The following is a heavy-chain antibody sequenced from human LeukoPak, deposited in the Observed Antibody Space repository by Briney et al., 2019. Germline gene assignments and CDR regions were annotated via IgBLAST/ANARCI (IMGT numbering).Heavy chain of an antibody. Sequence: SETLSLTCTVSGASINSNIHYWGWIRQPPGKGLEWIGSIYYSGSTYYNPSLKSGVTISIDTSKNQFSLKLSSVTAADTAVYYCARGIAARRRDAFDIWGQGTMVTVSS. D-gene: IGHD6-6*01. J-gene: IGHJ3*02. V-gene: IGHV4-39*07. CDR2: IYYSGST. CDR3: ARGIAARRRDAFDI. CDR1: GASINSNIHY.